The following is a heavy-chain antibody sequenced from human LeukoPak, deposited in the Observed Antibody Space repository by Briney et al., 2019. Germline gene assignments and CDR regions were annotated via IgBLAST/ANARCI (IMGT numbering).Heavy chain of an antibody. CDR1: GDSINSGSFC. D-gene: IGHD3-22*01. Sequence: SETLSPTCTVSGDSINSGSFCWIWIRQSAGKGLEWIGRVFASGSTNYNPSLKSRVAISVDTSKNQFSLKLSSVTAADTAVYYCARDGDYYDSSGPSGWFDPWGQGTLVTVSS. CDR3: ARDGDYYDSSGPSGWFDP. CDR2: VFASGST. J-gene: IGHJ5*02. V-gene: IGHV4-61*02.